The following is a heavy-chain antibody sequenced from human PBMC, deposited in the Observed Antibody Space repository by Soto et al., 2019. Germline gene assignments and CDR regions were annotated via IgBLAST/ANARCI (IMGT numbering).Heavy chain of an antibody. V-gene: IGHV4-38-2*01. Sequence: PSETLSLTCAVSGYSISSGYYWGWIRQPPGKGLEWIGSIYHSGSTYYNPSLKSRVTLSVETSKNQLSMKLSSVTAEDTAVYYCARVNSPYYYDSSGYYFYYYYYGMDVWGQGTTV. D-gene: IGHD3-22*01. J-gene: IGHJ6*02. CDR2: IYHSGST. CDR1: GYSISSGYY. CDR3: ARVNSPYYYDSSGYYFYYYYYGMDV.